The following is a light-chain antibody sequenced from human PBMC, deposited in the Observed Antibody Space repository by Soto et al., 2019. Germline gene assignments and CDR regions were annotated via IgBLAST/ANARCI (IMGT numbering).Light chain of an antibody. Sequence: QSALTQPASVSGSPGQSITVSCTGTSSDVGGSDHVNWYQQHPGKAPKLMIFDVSNRPSGVSTRFSGSKSGNAASLTISGLQAEDEADYYCNSYTSSSPYVFGTGTKVTVL. CDR3: NSYTSSSPYV. V-gene: IGLV2-14*03. CDR1: SSDVGGSDH. CDR2: DVS. J-gene: IGLJ1*01.